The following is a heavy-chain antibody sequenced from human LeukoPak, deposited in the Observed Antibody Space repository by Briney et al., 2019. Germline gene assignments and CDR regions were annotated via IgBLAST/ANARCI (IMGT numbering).Heavy chain of an antibody. CDR1: GFTGSTLY. Sequence: GGSLRLSCVASGFTGSTLYMHWVRQAPGKGLEWVAVISYDGSNKYYADSVKGRFTISRDNSKNTLYLQMNSLRAEDTAVYYCAKDQGATTYYFDYWGQGTLVTVSS. V-gene: IGHV3-30*18. CDR3: AKDQGATTYYFDY. CDR2: ISYDGSNK. J-gene: IGHJ4*02. D-gene: IGHD1-26*01.